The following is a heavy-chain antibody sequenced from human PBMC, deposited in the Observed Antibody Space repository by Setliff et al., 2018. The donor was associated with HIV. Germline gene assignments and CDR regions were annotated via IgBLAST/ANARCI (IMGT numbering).Heavy chain of an antibody. J-gene: IGHJ6*03. V-gene: IGHV1-3*01. CDR2: INVGNGNT. CDR1: GYTFSNYV. CDR3: ARDWGGSIGVGAYTYYMDV. Sequence: ASVKVSCKASGYTFSNYVVQWVRQAPGQRLEWMGWINVGNGNTKYSEKFQGRVTITRDTSASTAYMELNSLRSEDTAVYYCARDWGGSIGVGAYTYYMDVWGKGTTVTVSS. D-gene: IGHD6-19*01.